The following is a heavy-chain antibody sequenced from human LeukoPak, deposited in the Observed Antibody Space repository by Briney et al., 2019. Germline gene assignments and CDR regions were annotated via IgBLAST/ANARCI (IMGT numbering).Heavy chain of an antibody. CDR1: GYTFTSYD. CDR2: MNPNSGDT. V-gene: IGHV1-8*01. J-gene: IGHJ4*02. CDR3: ARVFRGSYNYLRVFDY. Sequence: ASVKVSCKASGYTFTSYDINWVRQATGQGLEWMGWMNPNSGDTGYAQKFQGRVTMTRNTSMSTAYMELSSLRSEDTAVYYCARVFRGSYNYLRVFDYWGQGTLVTVSS. D-gene: IGHD1-26*01.